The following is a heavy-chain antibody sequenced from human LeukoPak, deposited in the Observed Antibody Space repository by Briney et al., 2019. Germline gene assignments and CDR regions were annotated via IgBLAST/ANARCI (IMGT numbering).Heavy chain of an antibody. J-gene: IGHJ4*02. Sequence: GGSLRLSCAASGFTFSSYWVSWVRQAPGKGLEWVANIKQDGSEKYYVDSVKGRFTISRDNAKNSLYLQMNSLRAEDTAVYYCARDLGDYWGQGTLVTVSS. D-gene: IGHD3-16*01. CDR1: GFTFSSYW. CDR2: IKQDGSEK. CDR3: ARDLGDY. V-gene: IGHV3-7*01.